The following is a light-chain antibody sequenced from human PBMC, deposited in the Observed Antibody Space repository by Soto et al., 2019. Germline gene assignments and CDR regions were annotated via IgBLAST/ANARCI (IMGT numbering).Light chain of an antibody. CDR3: QQYYSTHT. J-gene: IGKJ5*01. CDR2: SAS. Sequence: SVLTQYSESLAVSLGESANINCKSSKSVLYSSNNKNYLAWYQQKPGQPPKLLIYSASTRESGVPDRFSGSASATDSTPTIRRLQADDVAFYDCQQYYSTHTVGQGTRLEIK. V-gene: IGKV4-1*01. CDR1: KSVLYSSNNKNY.